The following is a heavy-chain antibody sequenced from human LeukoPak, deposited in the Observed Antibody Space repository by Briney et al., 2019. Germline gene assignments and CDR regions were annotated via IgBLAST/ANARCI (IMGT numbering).Heavy chain of an antibody. CDR1: GFSVSSNY. J-gene: IGHJ4*02. D-gene: IGHD1/OR15-1a*01. CDR2: IYSGGSS. V-gene: IGHV3-53*01. Sequence: PGGSLRLSCAASGFSVSSNYMAWVRQAPGKGLEWVCGIYSGGSSYYADPVKGRFSISRDNSKNTLYLHMYSLGADDTAVYYCATKEHPASEKGLAYWGQGTLVTVSS. CDR3: ATKEHPASEKGLAY.